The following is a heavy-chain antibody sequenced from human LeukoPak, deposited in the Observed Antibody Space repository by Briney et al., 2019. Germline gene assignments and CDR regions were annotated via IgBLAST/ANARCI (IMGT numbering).Heavy chain of an antibody. D-gene: IGHD1-26*01. CDR2: IYYSGST. Sequence: SETLSLTCTVSGGSISSSIYYWGWIRQPPGKGLEWIGSIYYSGSTYYNPSLKSRVTISVDTSKNQFSLKLSSVTAADTAVYYCARHDVAATYFDYWGQGTLVTVSS. J-gene: IGHJ4*02. CDR3: ARHDVAATYFDY. CDR1: GGSISSSIYY. V-gene: IGHV4-39*01.